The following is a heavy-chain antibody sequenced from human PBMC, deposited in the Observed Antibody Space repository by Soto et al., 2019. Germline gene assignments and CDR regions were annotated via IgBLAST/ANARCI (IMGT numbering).Heavy chain of an antibody. CDR2: IYHSGST. CDR1: GGSISSSNW. J-gene: IGHJ4*02. D-gene: IGHD6-19*01. CDR3: ARQSIAVAGTPPDY. V-gene: IGHV4-4*02. Sequence: QVQLQESGPGLVKPSGTLSLTCAVSGGSISSSNWWSWVRQPPGKGLEWIGEIYHSGSTNYNPSLRSRVPISVDKSKNQCSLKLSPVTAADTAVYYCARQSIAVAGTPPDYWGQGTLVTVSS.